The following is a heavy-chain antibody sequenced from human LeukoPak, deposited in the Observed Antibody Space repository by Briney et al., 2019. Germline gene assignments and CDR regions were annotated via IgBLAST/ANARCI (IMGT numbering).Heavy chain of an antibody. V-gene: IGHV3-30-3*01. J-gene: IGHJ4*02. CDR3: ARAESGYYDGCISD. CDR1: GFTFSSYA. CDR2: ISYDGSHK. D-gene: IGHD3-22*01. Sequence: PGGSLRLSCAASGFTFSSYAVHWVRQAPGKGLEWVAVISYDGSHKYYADSVKGRFTISRDNSQNTLYLQMNSLRAEDTAVYYCARAESGYYDGCISDWGQGALVTVSS.